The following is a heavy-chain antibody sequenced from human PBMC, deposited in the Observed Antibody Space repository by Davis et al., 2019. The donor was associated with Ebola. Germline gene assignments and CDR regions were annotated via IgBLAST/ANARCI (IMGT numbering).Heavy chain of an antibody. J-gene: IGHJ6*02. Sequence: PGGSLRLSCAASGFTFSSYSMHWVRQAPGKGLEWVSGISWNSGSIGYADSVKGRFTISRDNAKNSLYLQMNSLRAEDTALYYCAKGRYQLLLSPGMDVWGQGTTVTVSS. V-gene: IGHV3-9*01. CDR2: ISWNSGSI. D-gene: IGHD2-2*01. CDR1: GFTFSSYS. CDR3: AKGRYQLLLSPGMDV.